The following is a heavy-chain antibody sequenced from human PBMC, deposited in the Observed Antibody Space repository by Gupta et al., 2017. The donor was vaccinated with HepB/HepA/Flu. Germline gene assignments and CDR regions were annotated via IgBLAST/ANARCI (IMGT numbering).Heavy chain of an antibody. J-gene: IGHJ5*02. CDR2: IYYSGST. CDR3: ARHDCSSTSCYIGARGFDP. CDR1: GGSIRSSSYY. Sequence: QLQLQESGPGLVKPSETLSLTCTVSGGSIRSSSYYWGWIRQPPGKGLEWIGSIYYSGSTYYNPSLKSRVTISVDTSKNQFSLKLSSVTAADTAVYYCARHDCSSTSCYIGARGFDPWGQGTLVTVSS. D-gene: IGHD2-2*02. V-gene: IGHV4-39*01.